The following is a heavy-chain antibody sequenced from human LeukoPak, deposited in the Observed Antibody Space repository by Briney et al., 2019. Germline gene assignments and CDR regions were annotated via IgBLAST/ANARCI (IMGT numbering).Heavy chain of an antibody. Sequence: SETLSLTCTVSGGSISSYYWSWIRQPAGKGLEWIGRIYTSGSTNYNPSLKSRVTMSVDTSKNQFSLKPSSVTAADTAVYYCARESGSYYWGWWFDPWGQGTLVTVSS. J-gene: IGHJ5*02. CDR3: ARESGSYYWGWWFDP. CDR2: IYTSGST. CDR1: GGSISSYY. D-gene: IGHD1-26*01. V-gene: IGHV4-4*07.